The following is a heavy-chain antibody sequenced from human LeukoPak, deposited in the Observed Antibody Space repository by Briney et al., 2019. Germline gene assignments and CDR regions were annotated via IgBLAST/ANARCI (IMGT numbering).Heavy chain of an antibody. CDR2: IYYSGST. D-gene: IGHD1-26*01. V-gene: IGHV4-39*07. CDR3: ARHGVGATTVFWFDP. CDR1: GGSISSSSYY. J-gene: IGHJ5*02. Sequence: KSSETLSLTCTVSGGSISSSSYYWGWIRQPPGKGLEWIGSIYYSGSTYYNPSLKSRVTISVDTSKNQFSLKLSSVTAADTAVYYCARHGVGATTVFWFDPWGQGTLVTVSS.